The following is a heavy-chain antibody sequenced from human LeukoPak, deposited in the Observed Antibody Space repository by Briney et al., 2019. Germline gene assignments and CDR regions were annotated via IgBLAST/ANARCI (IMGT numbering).Heavy chain of an antibody. CDR1: GFTFSSYA. J-gene: IGHJ1*01. CDR3: ARDGGRDYRYFQH. CDR2: ISYDGSNK. Sequence: GGSLRLSCTASGFTFSSYAMHWVRQAPGKGLEWVAVISYDGSNKYYADSVKGRFTISRDNSKNTLYLQMNSLRAEDTAVYYCARDGGRDYRYFQHWGQGTLVTVSS. V-gene: IGHV3-30-3*01. D-gene: IGHD4-17*01.